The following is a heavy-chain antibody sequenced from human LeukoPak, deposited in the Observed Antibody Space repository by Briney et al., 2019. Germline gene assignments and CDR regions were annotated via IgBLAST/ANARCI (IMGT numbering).Heavy chain of an antibody. J-gene: IGHJ5*02. D-gene: IGHD6-6*01. V-gene: IGHV4-34*01. CDR3: ARMSSSLRFDP. CDR2: INHSGST. CDR1: GGSFSGYY. Sequence: SETLSLTCAVYGGSFSGYYWGWIRQPPGKGLEWIGEINHSGSTNYNPSLKSRVTISVDTSKNQFSLKLSSVTAAGTAVYYCARMSSSLRFDPWGQGTLVTVSS.